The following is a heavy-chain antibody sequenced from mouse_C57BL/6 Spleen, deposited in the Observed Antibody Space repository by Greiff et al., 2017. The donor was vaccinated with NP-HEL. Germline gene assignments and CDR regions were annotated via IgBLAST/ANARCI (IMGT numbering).Heavy chain of an antibody. CDR1: GFNIKDDY. CDR3: TTDYYGTSFAY. Sequence: EVQLQQSGAELVRPGASVKLSCTASGFNIKDDYMHWVKQRPEQGLEWIGWIDPENGDTEYASKFQGKATITADTSSNTAYLQLSSLTSEDPAVYYCTTDYYGTSFAYWGQGTLVTVSA. CDR2: IDPENGDT. J-gene: IGHJ3*01. D-gene: IGHD1-1*01. V-gene: IGHV14-4*01.